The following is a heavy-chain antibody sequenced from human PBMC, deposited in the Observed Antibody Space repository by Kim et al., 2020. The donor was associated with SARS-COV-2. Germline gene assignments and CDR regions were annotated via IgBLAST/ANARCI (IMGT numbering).Heavy chain of an antibody. CDR3: ARDGYSSGWWTEVHYFDY. CDR1: GFTFSSYS. V-gene: IGHV3-48*02. Sequence: GGSLRLSCAASGFTFSSYSMNWVRQAPGKWLEWVSYISSSSSTIYYAYSVKGRFTISRDNAKNSLYLQMNSLRDEDTAVYYCARDGYSSGWWTEVHYFDYWGQGTLVTVSS. D-gene: IGHD6-19*01. J-gene: IGHJ4*02. CDR2: ISSSSSTI.